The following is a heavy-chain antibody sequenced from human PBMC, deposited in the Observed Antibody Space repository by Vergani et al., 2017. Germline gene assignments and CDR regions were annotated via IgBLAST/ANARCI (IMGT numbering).Heavy chain of an antibody. CDR3: ARCPSVTAMAADSYYMDV. D-gene: IGHD5-18*01. J-gene: IGHJ6*03. CDR1: GFTFSSYV. CDR2: IWYDGSNK. V-gene: IGHV3-33*01. Sequence: QVQLVESGGGVVQPGRSLRLSCAASGFTFSSYVMHWVRQAPGKGLEWVAVIWYDGSNKYYADSVKGRFTISRDNSKNTLYLQMNSLRAEDTAVYYCARCPSVTAMAADSYYMDVWGKGTTVTVSS.